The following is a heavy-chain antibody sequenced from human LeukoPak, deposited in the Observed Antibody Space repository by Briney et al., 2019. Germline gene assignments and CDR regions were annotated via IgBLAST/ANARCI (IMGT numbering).Heavy chain of an antibody. D-gene: IGHD6-6*01. V-gene: IGHV3-66*01. CDR2: IYPDGGT. CDR1: GFTISNNY. Sequence: GGSLRLSCEASGFTISNNYMNWVRRAPGQGLEWVSTIYPDGGTYYADSVRNRFTISRDTFKNTLFLQMNSLSAGDTDHYYCVRGVRPSVGMDVWGQGTTLIVSS. CDR3: VRGVRPSVGMDV. J-gene: IGHJ6*02.